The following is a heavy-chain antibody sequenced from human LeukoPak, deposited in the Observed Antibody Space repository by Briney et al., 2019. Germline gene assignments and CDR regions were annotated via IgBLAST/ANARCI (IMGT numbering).Heavy chain of an antibody. J-gene: IGHJ4*02. CDR1: GGSISSTNW. CDR2: IYHRGST. CDR3: ARGQFWSGYSI. D-gene: IGHD3-3*02. Sequence: SETLSLTCAVSGGSISSTNWWSWVRQPPGKGLEWIGEIYHRGSTNYNPSLKSRVTMSVDTSKNQFSLNLSSVTAADTAVYYCARGQFWSGYSIWGQGTLVTVSS. V-gene: IGHV4-4*02.